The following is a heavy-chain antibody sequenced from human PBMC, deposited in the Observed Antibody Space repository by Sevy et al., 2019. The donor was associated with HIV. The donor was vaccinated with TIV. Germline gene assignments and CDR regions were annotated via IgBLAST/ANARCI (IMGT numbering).Heavy chain of an antibody. Sequence: GGSLRLSCEASGFTFSSYEMNWVRQAPGKGLEWISYISSSGSAIYYPDSVKGRFTVSRDNAKNLVYLHMNSLRAEDTAIYYCAREPGLHSSGYSGGFDYWGQGTLVTVSS. J-gene: IGHJ4*02. V-gene: IGHV3-48*03. D-gene: IGHD3-22*01. CDR3: AREPGLHSSGYSGGFDY. CDR2: ISSSGSAI. CDR1: GFTFSSYE.